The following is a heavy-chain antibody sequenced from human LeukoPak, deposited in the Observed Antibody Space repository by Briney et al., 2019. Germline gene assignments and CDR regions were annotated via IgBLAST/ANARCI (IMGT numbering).Heavy chain of an antibody. J-gene: IGHJ6*03. CDR1: GYSISSGYY. CDR3: ARTTMVRGTYYMDV. Sequence: SETLSLTCTVSGYSISSGYYWGWIRQPSGKGLEWIGSIYHSGSTYYNPSLKSRVTISVDTSKNQFSLKMRSVTAADTAVYYCARTTMVRGTYYMDVWGKGTTVTISS. V-gene: IGHV4-38-2*02. D-gene: IGHD3-10*01. CDR2: IYHSGST.